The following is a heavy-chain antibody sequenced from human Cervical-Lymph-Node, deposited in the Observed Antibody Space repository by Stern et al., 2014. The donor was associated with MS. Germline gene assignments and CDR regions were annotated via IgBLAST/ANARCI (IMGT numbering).Heavy chain of an antibody. D-gene: IGHD3-10*01. CDR3: ATDRGVK. V-gene: IGHV1-24*01. Sequence: VQLVESGAEVKKPGASVTVSCNVSGHPLSELAIHWLRQLPTSGLKWLGEFDPEDGETVYAKRVQGRLTMTEDTTTGTAYMTLTALTSDDTAVYYCATDRGVKWGPGTLVAVSS. J-gene: IGHJ4*02. CDR1: GHPLSELA. CDR2: FDPEDGET.